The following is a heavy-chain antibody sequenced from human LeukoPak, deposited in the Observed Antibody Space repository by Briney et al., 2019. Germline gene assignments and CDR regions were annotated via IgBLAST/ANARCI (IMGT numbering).Heavy chain of an antibody. CDR1: GFTFSSYG. D-gene: IGHD2-21*01. V-gene: IGHV3-33*06. CDR2: IWYDGSNK. CDR3: AKENSFSRLFFDY. Sequence: GGSLRLSCAASGFTFSSYGMHWVRQAPGKGLEWVAVIWYDGSNKYYADSVKGRFTISRDNSKNTLYLQMNSLRAEDTAVYYCAKENSFSRLFFDYWGQGTLVTVSS. J-gene: IGHJ4*02.